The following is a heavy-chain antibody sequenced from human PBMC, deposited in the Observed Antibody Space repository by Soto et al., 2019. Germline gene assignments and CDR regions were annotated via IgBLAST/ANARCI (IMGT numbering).Heavy chain of an antibody. CDR2: IYYSGST. D-gene: IGHD3-22*01. CDR1: VGSISSISYY. V-gene: IGHV4-39*01. Sequence: WQTPSLPCTVSVGSISSISYYCGWIRHPPGKGLEWIGSIYYSGSTYYNPSLKSRVTISVDTSKNQFSLKLSSVTAADTAVYYCARLVYDSSGYRPGWGQGTLVTVS. CDR3: ARLVYDSSGYRPG. J-gene: IGHJ4*02.